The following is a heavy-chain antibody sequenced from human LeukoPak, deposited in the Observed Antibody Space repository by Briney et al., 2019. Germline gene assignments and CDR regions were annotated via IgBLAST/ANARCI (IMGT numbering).Heavy chain of an antibody. Sequence: PSETLSLTCTVSGGSISSYYWSWIRQPPGKGREWIGYIYYSGSTNYNPSLKSRVTISVDTSKNQFSLKLSSVTAADTAVYYCARHPYYYYGMDVWGQGTTVTVSS. CDR2: IYYSGST. CDR1: GGSISSYY. V-gene: IGHV4-59*08. J-gene: IGHJ6*02. CDR3: ARHPYYYYGMDV.